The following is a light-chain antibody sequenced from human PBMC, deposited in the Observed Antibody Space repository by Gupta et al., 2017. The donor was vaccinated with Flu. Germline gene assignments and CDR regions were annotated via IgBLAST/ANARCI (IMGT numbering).Light chain of an antibody. CDR1: QTFPNF. V-gene: IGKV3-11*01. J-gene: IGKJ4*01. Sequence: VLTQYQATLSLSPGERTTLSCRASQTFPNFLAWYQHKPGQAPRLLIYDISKRATGIPARFSGNGSGTDFFLTINSLAPEDSAVYYCQLSSAFGGGTTVEIK. CDR3: QLSSA. CDR2: DIS.